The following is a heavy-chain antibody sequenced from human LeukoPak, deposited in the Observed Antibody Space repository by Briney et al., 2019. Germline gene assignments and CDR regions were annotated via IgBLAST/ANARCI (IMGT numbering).Heavy chain of an antibody. CDR3: AYCGGDCYSRWFDP. CDR2: ISAYNGNT. Sequence: ASVKVSCKASGYTFTSYGISWVRQAPGQGLEGMEWISAYNGNTNYAQKLQGRVTMTTDTSTSTAYMELRSLRSDDTAVYYCAYCGGDCYSRWFDPWGQGTLVTVSS. V-gene: IGHV1-18*01. J-gene: IGHJ5*02. D-gene: IGHD2-21*02. CDR1: GYTFTSYG.